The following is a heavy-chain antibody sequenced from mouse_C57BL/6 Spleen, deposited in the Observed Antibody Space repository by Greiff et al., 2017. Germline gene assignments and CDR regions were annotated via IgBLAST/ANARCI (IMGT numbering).Heavy chain of an antibody. CDR1: GYTFTSYW. Sequence: QVQLQQPGAELVRPGTSVKLSCKASGYTFTSYWMHWVKQRPGQGLEWIGVIDPSDSYTNYNQKFKGKATLTVDTSSSTAYMQLSSLTSEDSAVYYCARSHYGSSYGWYFDGWGTGTTVTVSS. V-gene: IGHV1-59*01. CDR3: ARSHYGSSYGWYFDG. D-gene: IGHD1-1*01. CDR2: IDPSDSYT. J-gene: IGHJ1*03.